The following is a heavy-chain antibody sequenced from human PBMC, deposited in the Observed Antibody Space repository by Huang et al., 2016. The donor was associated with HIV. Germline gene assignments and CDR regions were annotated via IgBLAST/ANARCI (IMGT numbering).Heavy chain of an antibody. J-gene: IGHJ3*02. Sequence: QVQLQESGPGLVKPSQTLSLTCTVSGASISSGSYYWTWIRQPAGKGLEWIGHIYTSGSTNDNPSLKSRVTISIDTSKNHFSRRLNSVTAADTAVYYCATWPPGSQMRAFDIWGPGTMITVSS. D-gene: IGHD2-15*01. CDR3: ATWPPGSQMRAFDI. CDR1: GASISSGSYY. V-gene: IGHV4-61*09. CDR2: IYTSGST.